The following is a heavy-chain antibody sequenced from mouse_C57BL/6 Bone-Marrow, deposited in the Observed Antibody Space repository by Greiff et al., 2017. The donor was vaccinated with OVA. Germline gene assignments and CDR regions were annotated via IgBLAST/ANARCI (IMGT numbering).Heavy chain of an antibody. D-gene: IGHD2-3*01. J-gene: IGHJ3*01. V-gene: IGHV2-2*01. CDR1: GFSLTSYG. CDR3: ARCYDGYPRFAY. Sequence: QVQLQQSGPGLVQPSQSLSITCTVSGFSLTSYGVHWVRQSPGKGLEWLGVIGSGGSTDNNAAFISSLGTRKDNSKIQFFVTMNSLQADDTAIYYCARCYDGYPRFAYWGQGTLVTVSA. CDR2: IGSGGST.